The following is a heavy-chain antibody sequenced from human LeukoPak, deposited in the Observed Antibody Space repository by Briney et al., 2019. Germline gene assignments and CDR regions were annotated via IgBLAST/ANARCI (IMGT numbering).Heavy chain of an antibody. V-gene: IGHV3-23*01. CDR2: ISGSGGST. CDR3: AKRDILEWSIDY. CDR1: GXTFSSYA. D-gene: IGHD3-3*01. J-gene: IGHJ4*02. Sequence: GGSLRLSCAASGXTFSSYAMSWVRQAPGKGLEWVSAISGSGGSTYYADSVKGRFTISRDNSKNTLYLQMNSLRAEDTAVYYCAKRDILEWSIDYWGQGTLVTVSS.